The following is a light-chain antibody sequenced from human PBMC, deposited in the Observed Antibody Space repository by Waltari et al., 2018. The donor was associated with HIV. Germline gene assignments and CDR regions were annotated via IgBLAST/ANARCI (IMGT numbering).Light chain of an antibody. V-gene: IGLV6-57*03. CDR2: EDY. CDR1: SGSIASNH. Sequence: NFMLTQPHSVSESPEKTVTISCTRTSGSIASNHVPRFQQRPGKAPTTILYEDYQRPSGVPDRFSGTLDESSNSASLTISGVKTEDEADYYCQSFDTNNHWVFGGGTRLTVL. CDR3: QSFDTNNHWV. J-gene: IGLJ3*02.